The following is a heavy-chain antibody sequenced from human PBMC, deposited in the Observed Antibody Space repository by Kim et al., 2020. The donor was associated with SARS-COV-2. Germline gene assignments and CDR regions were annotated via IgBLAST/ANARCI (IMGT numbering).Heavy chain of an antibody. V-gene: IGHV1-2*06. J-gene: IGHJ3*02. CDR1: GYTFTGYY. D-gene: IGHD2-15*01. Sequence: ASVKVSCKASGYTFTGYYMHWVRQAPGQGLEWMGRINPNSGGTNYAQKFQGRVTMTRDTSISTAYMELSRLRSDDTAVYYCAMAHWVCSGGSCYPTDAFDIWGQGTMVTVSS. CDR2: INPNSGGT. CDR3: AMAHWVCSGGSCYPTDAFDI.